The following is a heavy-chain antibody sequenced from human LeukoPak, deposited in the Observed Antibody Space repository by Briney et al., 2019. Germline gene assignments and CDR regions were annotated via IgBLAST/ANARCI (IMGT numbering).Heavy chain of an antibody. CDR2: ISSSSSYI. J-gene: IGHJ4*02. V-gene: IGHV3-21*04. Sequence: GGSLRLSCAASGFTFSTYIMNWVRQAPGKGLEWVSSISSSSSYIYYADSVKGRFTISRDNAKNSLYLQMNSLRAEDTAVYYCAKEGRLLWFGEFIGIRYFDYWGQGTLVTVSS. CDR1: GFTFSTYI. D-gene: IGHD3-10*01. CDR3: AKEGRLLWFGEFIGIRYFDY.